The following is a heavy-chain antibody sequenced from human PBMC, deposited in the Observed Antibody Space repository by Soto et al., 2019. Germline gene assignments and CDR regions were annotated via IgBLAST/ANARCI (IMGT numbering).Heavy chain of an antibody. Sequence: PSETLSLTCAVSGGSISSGGYSWSWTRQPPGKGLEWIGYIYHSGSTYYNPSLKSRVTISVDTSISTAYMELSRLRSDDTAVYYCAREEIAVAAPYGMDVWGQGTTVTVSS. J-gene: IGHJ6*02. CDR1: GGSISSGGYS. D-gene: IGHD6-19*01. V-gene: IGHV4-30-2*01. CDR3: AREEIAVAAPYGMDV. CDR2: IYHSGST.